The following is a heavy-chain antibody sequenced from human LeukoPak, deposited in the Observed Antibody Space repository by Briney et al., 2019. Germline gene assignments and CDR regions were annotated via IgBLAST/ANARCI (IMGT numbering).Heavy chain of an antibody. D-gene: IGHD3-10*01. CDR3: ARDRDTGSPDY. J-gene: IGHJ4*02. Sequence: ASVKVSCKASGYSFTDYYMHWVRQAPGQGLEWMGWINPNSGGTNYAQKFQGRVTMTRDTSISTAYMELSRLRSDDTAVYYCARDRDTGSPDYWGQGTLVTVSS. CDR1: GYSFTDYY. CDR2: INPNSGGT. V-gene: IGHV1-2*02.